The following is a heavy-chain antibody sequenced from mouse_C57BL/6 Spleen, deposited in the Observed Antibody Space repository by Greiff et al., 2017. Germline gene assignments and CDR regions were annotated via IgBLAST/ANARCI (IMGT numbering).Heavy chain of an antibody. V-gene: IGHV1-72*01. CDR3: ARLYTTVAPGAMDY. CDR1: GYTFTSYW. J-gene: IGHJ4*01. CDR2: IDPNSGGT. Sequence: QVQLQQPGAELVKPGASVKLSCKASGYTFTSYWMHWVKQRPGRGLGWIGRIDPNSGGTKYNEKFKSKATLTVDKPSSTAYMQLSSLTSEDAAVYYRARLYTTVAPGAMDYWGQGTSVTVSS. D-gene: IGHD1-1*01.